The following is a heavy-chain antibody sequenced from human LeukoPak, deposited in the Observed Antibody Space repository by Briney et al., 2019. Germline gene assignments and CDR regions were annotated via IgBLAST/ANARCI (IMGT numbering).Heavy chain of an antibody. CDR2: ISSSGSTI. CDR3: AKFDRQIVVVITTGANAFDI. Sequence: GGSLRLSCAASGFTFSDYYMSWIRQAPGKGLEWVSYISSSGSTIYYADSVKGRFTISRDNAKNSLYLQMNSLRAEDTAVYYCAKFDRQIVVVITTGANAFDIWGQGTMVTVSS. CDR1: GFTFSDYY. J-gene: IGHJ3*02. V-gene: IGHV3-11*01. D-gene: IGHD3-22*01.